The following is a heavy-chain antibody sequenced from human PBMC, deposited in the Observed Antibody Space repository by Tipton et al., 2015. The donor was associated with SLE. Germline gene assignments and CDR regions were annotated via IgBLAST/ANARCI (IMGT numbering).Heavy chain of an antibody. CDR1: GGSISTNY. J-gene: IGHJ6*02. Sequence: TLSLTCTVSGGSISTNYWTWIRQPPGKGLEWIGYIYYSGNTDYTPSLKSRVTISVDTSKNQFSLKLSSVTAADTAVYYCASMIVVIPVEARRDGMDVWGQGTTVTVSS. CDR3: ASMIVVIPVEARRDGMDV. CDR2: IYYSGNT. V-gene: IGHV4-59*01. D-gene: IGHD2-2*01.